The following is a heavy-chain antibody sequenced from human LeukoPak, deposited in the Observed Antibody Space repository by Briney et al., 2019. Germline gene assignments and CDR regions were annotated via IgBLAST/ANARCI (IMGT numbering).Heavy chain of an antibody. CDR1: GFTFSSYV. CDR2: ISYDGSNK. V-gene: IGHV3-30*04. Sequence: GRSLRLSCAASGFTFSSYVMHWVRQAPGKGLECVAVISYDGSNKYYADSVKGRFTISRDNSKNTLYLQMNSLRAEDTAVYYCARDLRSSSWFSGAFDIWGQGTMVTVSS. J-gene: IGHJ3*02. CDR3: ARDLRSSSWFSGAFDI. D-gene: IGHD6-13*01.